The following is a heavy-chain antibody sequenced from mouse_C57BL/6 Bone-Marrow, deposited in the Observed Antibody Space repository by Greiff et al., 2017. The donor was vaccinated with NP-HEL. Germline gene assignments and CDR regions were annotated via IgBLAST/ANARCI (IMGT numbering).Heavy chain of an antibody. Sequence: DVQLVESGGGLVQPGGSLKLSCAASGFTFSDYYMYWVRQTPEKRLEWVAYISNGGGSTYYPDTVKGRFTISRDNAKNTLYLQMSRLKSEDTAMYYCARQVYYGNRYFDVWGTGTTVTVSS. CDR3: ARQVYYGNRYFDV. V-gene: IGHV5-12*01. D-gene: IGHD2-1*01. CDR1: GFTFSDYY. J-gene: IGHJ1*03. CDR2: ISNGGGST.